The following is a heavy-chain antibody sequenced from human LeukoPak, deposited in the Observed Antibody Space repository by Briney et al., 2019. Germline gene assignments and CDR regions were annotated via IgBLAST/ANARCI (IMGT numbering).Heavy chain of an antibody. CDR3: ATGGTVVADDAFDI. Sequence: KPSETLSLTCAVYGGSFSGHYWTWIRQPPGKGLEWIGEINHSGSTKYNPSLKSRVTISVDTSKNQFSLKLSSVTAADTAIYYCATGGTVVADDAFDIWAQGTMVTVSS. J-gene: IGHJ3*02. D-gene: IGHD2-15*01. CDR2: INHSGST. V-gene: IGHV4-34*01. CDR1: GGSFSGHY.